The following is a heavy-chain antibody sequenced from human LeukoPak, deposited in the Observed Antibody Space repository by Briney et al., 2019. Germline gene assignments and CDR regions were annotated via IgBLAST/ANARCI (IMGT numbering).Heavy chain of an antibody. CDR2: IYYSGST. V-gene: IGHV4-59*01. CDR3: ARSAHYSQFDY. D-gene: IGHD3-22*01. J-gene: IGHJ4*02. CDR1: GGSISSYY. Sequence: PSETLSLTCTVSGGSISSYYWSWIRQPPGKGLEWIGCIYYSGSTNYNPSLKSRVTISVDTSKNQFSLKLRSVTAADTAVYYCARSAHYSQFDYWGQGTLVTVSS.